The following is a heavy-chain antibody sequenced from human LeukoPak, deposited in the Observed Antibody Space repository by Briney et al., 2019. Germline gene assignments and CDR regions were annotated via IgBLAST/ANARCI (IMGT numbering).Heavy chain of an antibody. J-gene: IGHJ4*02. CDR2: IYSGGST. CDR3: ARVSNWDESYYFDY. CDR1: GFTVSSNY. D-gene: IGHD7-27*01. V-gene: IGHV3-66*01. Sequence: GGSLRLSCAASGFTVSSNYMSRVRQAPGKGLEWVSVIYSGGSTYYADSVKGRFTISRDNSKNTLYLQMNSLRAEDTAVYYCARVSNWDESYYFDYWGQGTLVTVSS.